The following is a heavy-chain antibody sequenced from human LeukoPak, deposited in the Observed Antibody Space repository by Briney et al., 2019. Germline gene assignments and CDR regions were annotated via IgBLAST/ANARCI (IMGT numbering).Heavy chain of an antibody. CDR3: ARDLYGGWLRRDRIGPFDY. J-gene: IGHJ4*02. CDR1: GGSISSYY. Sequence: PSETLSLTCTVSGGSISSYYWSWIRQPAGKGLEWIGRIYTSGSTNYNPSLKSRVTMPVDTSKNQFSLKLSSVTAADTAVYYCARDLYGGWLRRDRIGPFDYWGQGTLVTVSS. CDR2: IYTSGST. D-gene: IGHD5-12*01. V-gene: IGHV4-4*07.